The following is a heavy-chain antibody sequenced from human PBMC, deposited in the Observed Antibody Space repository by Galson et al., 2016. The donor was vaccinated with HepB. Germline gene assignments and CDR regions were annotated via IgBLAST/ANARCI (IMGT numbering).Heavy chain of an antibody. CDR2: ISESDDIT. J-gene: IGHJ6*02. CDR3: ARDHPASFGGPDGFHFYGMDV. CDR1: GFSLSDYG. Sequence: SLRLSCAASGFSLSDYGMSWIRQAPGKGLEWVSYISESDDITKYADSVKGRFTISRDNAKNSLYLHMDSLRVGDTAVYYCARDHPASFGGPDGFHFYGMDVWGQGTTVTASS. V-gene: IGHV3-11*01. D-gene: IGHD2-15*01.